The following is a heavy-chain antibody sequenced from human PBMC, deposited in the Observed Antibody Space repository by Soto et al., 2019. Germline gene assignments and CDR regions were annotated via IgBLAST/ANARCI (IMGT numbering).Heavy chain of an antibody. D-gene: IGHD3-3*01. V-gene: IGHV3-11*01. Sequence: GSLSLSCAASGFTFSDYYMSWIRQAPGKGLEWVSYISSSGSTIYYADSVKGRFTISRDNAKNSLYLQMNSLRAEDTAVYYCARDREFLEWSNNYFDYWGQGTLVTVSS. J-gene: IGHJ4*02. CDR2: ISSSGSTI. CDR1: GFTFSDYY. CDR3: ARDREFLEWSNNYFDY.